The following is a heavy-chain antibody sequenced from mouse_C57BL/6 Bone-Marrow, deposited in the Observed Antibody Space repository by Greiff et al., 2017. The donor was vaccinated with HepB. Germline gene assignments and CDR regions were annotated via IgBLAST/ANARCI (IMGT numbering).Heavy chain of an antibody. CDR2: INPNNGGT. J-gene: IGHJ4*01. CDR3: ARRGDYYGIAMDY. Sequence: EVQLQQSGPELVKPGASVKISCKASGYTFTDYYMNWVKQSHGKSLEWIGDINPNNGGTSYNQKFKGKATLTVDKSSSTDYMELRSLTSEDAAVYYCARRGDYYGIAMDYWGQGTSVTVSS. V-gene: IGHV1-26*01. D-gene: IGHD1-1*01. CDR1: GYTFTDYY.